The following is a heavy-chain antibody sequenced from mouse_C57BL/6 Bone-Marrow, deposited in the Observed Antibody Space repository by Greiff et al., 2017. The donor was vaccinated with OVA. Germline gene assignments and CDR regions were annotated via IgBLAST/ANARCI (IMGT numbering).Heavy chain of an antibody. D-gene: IGHD1-1*01. Sequence: EVKLMESGGGLVKPGGSLKLSCAASGFTFSDYGMHWVRQAPEKGLEWVAYISSGSSTIYYADTVKGRFTISRDNAKNTLFLQMTSLRSEDTAMYYCARTVVAKYAMDYWGQGTSVTVSS. J-gene: IGHJ4*01. CDR1: GFTFSDYG. CDR3: ARTVVAKYAMDY. V-gene: IGHV5-17*01. CDR2: ISSGSSTI.